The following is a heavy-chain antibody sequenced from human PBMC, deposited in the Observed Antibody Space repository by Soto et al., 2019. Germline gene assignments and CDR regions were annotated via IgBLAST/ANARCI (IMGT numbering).Heavy chain of an antibody. CDR2: IFYSGTT. J-gene: IGHJ6*02. Sequence: QVQLQESGPGLVRPSQTLSLTCTVSGDSISSADYYWSWIRQTPGKRLEWIGHIFYSGTTYYNPSLKTPLTISVDTSKNHFSLRLTSVTAADTAVYYCARDLWLEPELYYYAMDVWSQGTTVTVSS. CDR3: ARDLWLEPELYYYAMDV. CDR1: GDSISSADYY. V-gene: IGHV4-30-4*01. D-gene: IGHD1-1*01.